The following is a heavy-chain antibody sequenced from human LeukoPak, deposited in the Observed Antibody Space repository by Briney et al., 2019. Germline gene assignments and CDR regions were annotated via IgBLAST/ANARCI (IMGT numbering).Heavy chain of an antibody. CDR2: LNYGGST. CDR3: ARTPTVTEYFQH. Sequence: SETLSLTCSVSGGSIRSSRDYWGWIRQPPGKGLEWIGSLNYGGSTYYSPSLKSRVTISVDTSKNQFSLKLSSVTAADTAVYYCARTPTVTEYFQHWGQGTLVTVSS. CDR1: GGSIRSSRDY. D-gene: IGHD4-17*01. V-gene: IGHV4-39*07. J-gene: IGHJ1*01.